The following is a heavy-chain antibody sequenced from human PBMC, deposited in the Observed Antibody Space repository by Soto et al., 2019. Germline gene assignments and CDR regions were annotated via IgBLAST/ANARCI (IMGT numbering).Heavy chain of an antibody. D-gene: IGHD6-19*01. CDR2: INHSGST. Sequence: QVQLQQWGAGLLKPSETLSLTCAVYGGSFSGYLWSWIRQPPGKGLEWIGEINHSGSTNYNPSLESRVTISVDTSKNQFSLKLSSVTAADTAVYYCASRYSSGFYGMDVWGQGTTVTVSS. CDR3: ASRYSSGFYGMDV. CDR1: GGSFSGYL. V-gene: IGHV4-34*01. J-gene: IGHJ6*02.